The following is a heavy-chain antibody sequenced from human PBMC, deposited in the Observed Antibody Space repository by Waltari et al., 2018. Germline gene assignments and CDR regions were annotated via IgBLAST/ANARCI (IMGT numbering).Heavy chain of an antibody. Sequence: QVQLVQSGAEVKKPGASVKVSCKASGYTFTSYGISWVRQAPGQGLEWMGGIRAYNVNTNYAQKLHDRVTMATNTPTSAAYMELRSLGSDEAAVYYGARDVSDIVVVVAATPEGWFDPWGQGTLVTVSS. CDR1: GYTFTSYG. J-gene: IGHJ5*02. V-gene: IGHV1-18*01. D-gene: IGHD2-15*01. CDR3: ARDVSDIVVVVAATPEGWFDP. CDR2: IRAYNVNT.